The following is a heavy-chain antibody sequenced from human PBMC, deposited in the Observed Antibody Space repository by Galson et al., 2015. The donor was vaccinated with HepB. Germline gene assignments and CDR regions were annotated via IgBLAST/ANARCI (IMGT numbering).Heavy chain of an antibody. J-gene: IGHJ5*02. D-gene: IGHD4-17*01. CDR2: ISGSGGST. Sequence: SLRLSCAASGFTFSSYAMSWVRQAPGKGLEWVSAISGSGGSTYYADSVKGRFTISRDNSKNTLYLQMNSLRAEDTAVYYCAKADDYGDYYNWFDPWGQGTLVTVSS. CDR3: AKADDYGDYYNWFDP. V-gene: IGHV3-23*01. CDR1: GFTFSSYA.